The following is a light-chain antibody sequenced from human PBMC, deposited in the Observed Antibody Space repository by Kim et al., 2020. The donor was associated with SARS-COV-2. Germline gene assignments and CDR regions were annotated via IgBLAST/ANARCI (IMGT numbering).Light chain of an antibody. V-gene: IGKV3-20*01. CDR1: QRISSSY. CDR3: QQYCSTPLT. Sequence: EVVLTQSPGTLSLSPGERATLSCRASQRISSSYFSWYQQKPGQAPRLLIYGASTRATAIPDRFSGSGSGTDFTLTISRLEPEDSAMYYCQQYCSTPLTFGGGTKLEI. J-gene: IGKJ4*01. CDR2: GAS.